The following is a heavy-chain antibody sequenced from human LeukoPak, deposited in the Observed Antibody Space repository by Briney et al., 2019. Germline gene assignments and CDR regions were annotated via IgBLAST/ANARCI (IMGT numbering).Heavy chain of an antibody. Sequence: GGSLRLSCAASEFTFSAFWMSWVRQAPGKGLEWVANINQDGSAKHYVDSVKGRFTVSRDNAENSLYLQTNSLRAEDTAVYYCARLWGDATIFDLWGQGTLVTVSS. CDR2: INQDGSAK. CDR1: EFTFSAFW. CDR3: ARLWGDATIFDL. D-gene: IGHD5-12*01. V-gene: IGHV3-7*01. J-gene: IGHJ4*02.